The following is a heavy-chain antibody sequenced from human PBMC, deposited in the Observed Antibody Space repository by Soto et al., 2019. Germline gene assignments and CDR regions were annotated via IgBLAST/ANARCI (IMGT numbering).Heavy chain of an antibody. V-gene: IGHV3-23*01. CDR1: GFTFSSYA. D-gene: IGHD3-9*01. CDR3: PKKTYYILTALGY. J-gene: IGHJ4*02. Sequence: EVQLLESGGGLVQPGGSLRLSCAASGFTFSSYAMSWVRQAPGKGLEWVSAISGSGGSTYYADSVKGRFTISRDNSKNTLYLQMNSLRAEDTAVYYCPKKTYYILTALGYWGQGTLVTVSS. CDR2: ISGSGGST.